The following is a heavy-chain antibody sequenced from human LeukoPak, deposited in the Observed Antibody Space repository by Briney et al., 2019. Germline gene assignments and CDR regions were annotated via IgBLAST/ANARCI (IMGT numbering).Heavy chain of an antibody. D-gene: IGHD2-2*01. CDR2: ISGSGGST. CDR3: AKTQLVVPAAPFDY. V-gene: IGHV3-23*01. J-gene: IGHJ4*02. Sequence: GGSLRLSCAASGFTFSSYAMSWVRQAPGKGLEWVSAISGSGGSTYYADSVKGRFTTSRDNSKNTLYLQMNSLRAEDTAVYYCAKTQLVVPAAPFDYWGQGTLVTVSS. CDR1: GFTFSSYA.